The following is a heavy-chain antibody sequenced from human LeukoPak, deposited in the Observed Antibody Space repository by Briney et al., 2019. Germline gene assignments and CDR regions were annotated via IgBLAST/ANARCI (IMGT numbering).Heavy chain of an antibody. CDR3: ARVILGYSSGWYYGMDV. D-gene: IGHD6-19*01. J-gene: IGHJ6*02. V-gene: IGHV4-34*01. Sequence: SETLSLTCAVYGGSFSGYYWSWIRQPPGKGLEWIGEINHSGSTNYNPSLKSRVTISVDTSKNQFSLKLSSVTAADTAVYYCARVILGYSSGWYYGMDVWGQGTTVTVSS. CDR1: GGSFSGYY. CDR2: INHSGST.